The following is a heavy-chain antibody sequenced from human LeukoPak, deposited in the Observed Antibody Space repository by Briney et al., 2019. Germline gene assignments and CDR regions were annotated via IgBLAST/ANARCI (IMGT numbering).Heavy chain of an antibody. CDR1: GGSISSSNW. D-gene: IGHD3-22*01. V-gene: IGHV4-4*02. CDR2: IYHSGST. J-gene: IGHJ4*02. CDR3: ARERGGSSGYSFDY. Sequence: SGTLSLTCAVSGGSISSSNWWSWVRQPPGKGLEWIGEIYHSGSTNYNPSLKSRVTISVDKSKNQFSLKLSSVTAADTAVYYCARERGGSSGYSFDYWGRGTLVTVSS.